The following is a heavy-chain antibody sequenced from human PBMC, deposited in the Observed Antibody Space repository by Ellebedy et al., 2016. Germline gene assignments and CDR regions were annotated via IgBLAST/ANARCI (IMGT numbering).Heavy chain of an antibody. CDR3: ARAGATRGIWFGVPYYMDV. J-gene: IGHJ6*03. Sequence: ASVKVSCXASGYTFTSYGISWVRQAPGQGLEWMGWISAYNGNTNYAQKLQGRVTMTTDTSTSTAYMELRSLRSDDTAVYYCARAGATRGIWFGVPYYMDVWGKGTTVTVSS. CDR1: GYTFTSYG. D-gene: IGHD3-10*01. CDR2: ISAYNGNT. V-gene: IGHV1-18*01.